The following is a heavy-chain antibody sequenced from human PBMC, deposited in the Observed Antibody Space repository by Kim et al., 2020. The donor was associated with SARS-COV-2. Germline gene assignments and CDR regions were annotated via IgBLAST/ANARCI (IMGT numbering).Heavy chain of an antibody. J-gene: IGHJ4*02. CDR1: GGSISSYY. Sequence: SETLSLTCTVSGGSISSYYWSWIRQPPGKGLEWIGYIYYSGSTNYNPSLKSRVTISVDTSKNQFSLKLSSVTAADTAVYYCARAVSVVVVAAAAYFDYWGQGTLVTVSS. CDR3: ARAVSVVVVAAAAYFDY. D-gene: IGHD2-15*01. CDR2: IYYSGST. V-gene: IGHV4-59*01.